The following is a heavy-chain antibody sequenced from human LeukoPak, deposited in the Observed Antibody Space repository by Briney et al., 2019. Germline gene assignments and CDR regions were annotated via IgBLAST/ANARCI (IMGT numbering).Heavy chain of an antibody. Sequence: ASVKVSFKASGDTFSAYYMHWVRQAPGQGLEWMGWINPSSGGTNYAQKFQGRVIMTRDTSISTAHMELSRLRSDDTAVYYCASPSNYGSGSQLNYWGQGTLVTVSS. CDR1: GDTFSAYY. J-gene: IGHJ4*02. V-gene: IGHV1-2*02. CDR2: INPSSGGT. D-gene: IGHD3-10*01. CDR3: ASPSNYGSGSQLNY.